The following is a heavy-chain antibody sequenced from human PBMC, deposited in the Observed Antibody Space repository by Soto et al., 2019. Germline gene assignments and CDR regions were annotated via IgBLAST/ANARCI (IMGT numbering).Heavy chain of an antibody. J-gene: IGHJ6*02. V-gene: IGHV1-18*01. CDR1: GYTFTSYG. Sequence: ASVKVSCKAAGYTFTSYGISWVRQAPGQGLEWMGWISAYNGNTDYAQKLQGRVTMTTDTSTTTDYMELRSLRSDDTAVYYCAIDSGEAAGRNYYYYGIDVWGPGTPVSVS. CDR2: ISAYNGNT. CDR3: AIDSGEAAGRNYYYYGIDV. D-gene: IGHD6-13*01.